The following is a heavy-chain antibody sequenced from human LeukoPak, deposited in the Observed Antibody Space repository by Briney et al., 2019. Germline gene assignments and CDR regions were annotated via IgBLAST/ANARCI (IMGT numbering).Heavy chain of an antibody. Sequence: GGSLRLSCAASGFTFSSYAMHWVRQAPGKGLEWVAVISYVGSNKYYADSVKGRFTISRDSFKNTLYLQMNSLRTEDTAVYYCARDPDSSGYYVFDYWGQGTLVTVSS. CDR1: GFTFSSYA. V-gene: IGHV3-30*04. J-gene: IGHJ4*02. CDR3: ARDPDSSGYYVFDY. D-gene: IGHD3-22*01. CDR2: ISYVGSNK.